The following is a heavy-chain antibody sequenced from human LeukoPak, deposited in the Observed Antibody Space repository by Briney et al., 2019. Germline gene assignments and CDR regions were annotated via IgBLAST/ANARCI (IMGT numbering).Heavy chain of an antibody. D-gene: IGHD3-10*01. CDR2: IYPGDSDT. CDR1: GYTFTSYW. Sequence: ASVKVSCKASGYTFTSYWIGWVRQMPGKGLEWMGIIYPGDSDTRYSPSFQGQVTISADKSISTAYLQWGSLKASDTAMYYCARQYYYGSGSYYQIDYWGQGTLVTVSS. CDR3: ARQYYYGSGSYYQIDY. J-gene: IGHJ4*02. V-gene: IGHV5-51*01.